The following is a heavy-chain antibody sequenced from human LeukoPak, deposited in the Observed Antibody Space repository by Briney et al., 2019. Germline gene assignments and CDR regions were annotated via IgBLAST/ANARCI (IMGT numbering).Heavy chain of an antibody. V-gene: IGHV4-34*01. Sequence: SETLSLTCAVYGGSFSGYYWSWIRQPPGKGLEWIGEINHSGSTNYNPSLKSRVTISVDTSKNQFSLKLSSVTAADTAVYYRARAYSSGWYRGFEYFQHWGQGTLVTVSS. CDR3: ARAYSSGWYRGFEYFQH. D-gene: IGHD6-19*01. CDR2: INHSGST. J-gene: IGHJ1*01. CDR1: GGSFSGYY.